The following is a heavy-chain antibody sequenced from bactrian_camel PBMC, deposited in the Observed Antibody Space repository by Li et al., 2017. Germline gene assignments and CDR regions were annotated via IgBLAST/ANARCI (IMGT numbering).Heavy chain of an antibody. V-gene: IGHV3S9*01. CDR2: LYANGGT. J-gene: IGHJ4*01. CDR3: VRDGGSWNLEY. D-gene: IGHD6*01. Sequence: HVQLVESGGGSVQAGGSLRLSCAASGYTAKTCSWNWYRQFQGKGRELVSSLYANGGTYYHDSVKGRFTISRDNAKNTVYLQMNSLKPEDTAVYYCVRDGGSWNLEYWGQGTQVTVS. CDR1: GYTAKTCS.